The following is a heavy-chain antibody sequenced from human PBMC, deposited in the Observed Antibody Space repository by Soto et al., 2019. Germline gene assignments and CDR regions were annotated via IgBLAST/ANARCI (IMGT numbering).Heavy chain of an antibody. CDR3: AKDVSYLDFRCGSPGYYYYGMDA. J-gene: IGHJ6*02. CDR1: GFTFSSYG. V-gene: IGHV3-30*18. Sequence: GGSLRLSCAAYGFTFSSYGMHWVRTAPGKGLEWVAVISYDGSNTYYADSVKGRFTISRDNSKNTLSLQMNSLRAEDTAVYYCAKDVSYLDFRCGSPGYYYYGMDAWGQVTTVTVSS. D-gene: IGHD3-3*01. CDR2: ISYDGSNT.